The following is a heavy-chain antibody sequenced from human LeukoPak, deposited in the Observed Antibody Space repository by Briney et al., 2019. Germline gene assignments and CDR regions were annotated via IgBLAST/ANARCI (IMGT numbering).Heavy chain of an antibody. J-gene: IGHJ4*02. CDR1: GLTFSRHA. V-gene: IGHV3-23*01. CDR2: ISGSGGST. Sequence: GGSLRLSCAASGLTFSRHAMSWVRQAPGKGLEWVAGISGSGGSTYYADSVKGRFTISRGNSKNTLYLRMNSLRAEDTAVYYCAKDRTTGGRDYFDYWGQGTLVTVSS. CDR3: AKDRTTGGRDYFDY. D-gene: IGHD7-27*01.